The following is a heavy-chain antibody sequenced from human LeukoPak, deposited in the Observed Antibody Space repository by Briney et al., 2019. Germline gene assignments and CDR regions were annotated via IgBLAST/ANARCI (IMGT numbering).Heavy chain of an antibody. CDR2: INHSGST. J-gene: IGHJ4*02. D-gene: IGHD6-19*01. CDR3: ARGAYSSGLYSATNHFDY. V-gene: IGHV4-34*01. CDR1: GGSFSGYY. Sequence: PSETLSLTCAVYGGSFSGYYWSWIRQPPGKGLEWIGEINHSGSTNYNPSLKSRVTISVDTSKNQFSLKLSSVTAADTAVYYCARGAYSSGLYSATNHFDYWGQGTLVTVSS.